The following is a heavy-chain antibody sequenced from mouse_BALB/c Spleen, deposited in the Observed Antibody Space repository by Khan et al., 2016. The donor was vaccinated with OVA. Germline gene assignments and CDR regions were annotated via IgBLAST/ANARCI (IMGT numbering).Heavy chain of an antibody. V-gene: IGHV1S81*02. Sequence: QVQLQQPGAELVKAGASVKMSCKASGYTFTSYWMHWVKQRLGQGREGFAETNPTNGRTYYNEKLKSKATLTVDKSSSTAFLLLSGPTFEDSSVYYCARIKKIVATYIDYWGQGTTLTVSS. D-gene: IGHD1-1*01. CDR3: ARIKKIVATYIDY. CDR1: GYTFTSYW. CDR2: TNPTNGRT. J-gene: IGHJ2*01.